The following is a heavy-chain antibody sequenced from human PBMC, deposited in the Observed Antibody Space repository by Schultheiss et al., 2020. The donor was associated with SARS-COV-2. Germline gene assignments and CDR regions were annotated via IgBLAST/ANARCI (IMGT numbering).Heavy chain of an antibody. D-gene: IGHD6-19*01. Sequence: SQTLSLTCTVSGGSISSSSYYWGWIRQPPGKGLEWIGSIYHSGSTYYNPSLKSRVTISVDTSKNQFSLKLSSVTAADTAVYYCARARYSTGRYDYWGQGTLVTVSS. V-gene: IGHV4-39*07. CDR2: IYHSGST. J-gene: IGHJ4*02. CDR3: ARARYSTGRYDY. CDR1: GGSISSSSYY.